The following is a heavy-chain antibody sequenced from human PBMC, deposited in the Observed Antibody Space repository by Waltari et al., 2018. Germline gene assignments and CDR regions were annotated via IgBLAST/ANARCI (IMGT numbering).Heavy chain of an antibody. Sequence: QVQLVESGGGVVQPGGSLRLSCAASGFTFSSYGMHWVRQAPGQGLEWVAFIRYDGSNKYYADSVKGRFTISRDNSKNTLYLQMNSLRAEDTAVYYCAKDHCSSTSCYMDGMDVWGQGTTVTVSS. CDR2: IRYDGSNK. CDR1: GFTFSSYG. V-gene: IGHV3-30*02. CDR3: AKDHCSSTSCYMDGMDV. D-gene: IGHD2-2*02. J-gene: IGHJ6*02.